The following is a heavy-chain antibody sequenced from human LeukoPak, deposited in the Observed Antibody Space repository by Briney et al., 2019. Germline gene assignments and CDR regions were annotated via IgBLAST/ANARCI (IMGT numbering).Heavy chain of an antibody. CDR2: ISGSGGST. V-gene: IGHV3-23*01. CDR1: GFTFSSYA. J-gene: IGHJ4*02. Sequence: HPGGSLRLSCAASGFTFSSYAMSWVRQAPGKGLEWVSSISGSGGSTYYADSVKGRFTISRDNSKNTLYLQMNSLRAEDTAVYYCAKGHRSSGYHYFDYWGQGTLVTVSS. D-gene: IGHD3-22*01. CDR3: AKGHRSSGYHYFDY.